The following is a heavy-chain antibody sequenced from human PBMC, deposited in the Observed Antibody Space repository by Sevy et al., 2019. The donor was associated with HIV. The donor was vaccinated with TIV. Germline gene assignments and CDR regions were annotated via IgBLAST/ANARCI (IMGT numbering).Heavy chain of an antibody. CDR1: GFAFSNYA. Sequence: EGSLRLSCAASGFAFSNYAMHWVRQAPGKELEWVAVIAYDGSNKYYADSVKGRFTISRDNSKNTLYLQMNSLRAEDMAVYYCARERDGLDLPYYYGMDVWGQGTTVTVSS. D-gene: IGHD1-7*01. CDR3: ARERDGLDLPYYYGMDV. V-gene: IGHV3-30*04. J-gene: IGHJ6*02. CDR2: IAYDGSNK.